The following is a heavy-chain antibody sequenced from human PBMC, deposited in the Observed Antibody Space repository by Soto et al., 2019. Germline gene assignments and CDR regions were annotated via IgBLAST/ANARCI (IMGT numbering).Heavy chain of an antibody. CDR2: IYYTGST. CDR1: GGSISSTNYY. CDR3: ARVPKPAHLGWFEP. J-gene: IGHJ5*02. D-gene: IGHD1-26*01. Sequence: SETLSLTCTVSGGSISSTNYYWSWIRQHPGKGLEWIGYIYYTGSTNYNPSLKSRVTISVDTYKNQFSLKVSSVTAADTAVYYCARVPKPAHLGWFEPWGQGTLVTLSS. V-gene: IGHV4-61*05.